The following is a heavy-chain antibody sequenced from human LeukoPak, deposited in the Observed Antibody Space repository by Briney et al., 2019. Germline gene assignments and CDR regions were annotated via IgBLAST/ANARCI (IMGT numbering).Heavy chain of an antibody. D-gene: IGHD1-1*01. CDR2: ISSSSSTI. Sequence: GGSLRLSCAASGFTFSSYSMNWVRQAPGKGLEWVSYISSSSSTIYYADSVKGRFTISRDNSKNTLYLQMNSLRAEDTAVYYCARDRSTTGTTWFDPWGQGTLVTVSS. V-gene: IGHV3-48*01. J-gene: IGHJ5*02. CDR1: GFTFSSYS. CDR3: ARDRSTTGTTWFDP.